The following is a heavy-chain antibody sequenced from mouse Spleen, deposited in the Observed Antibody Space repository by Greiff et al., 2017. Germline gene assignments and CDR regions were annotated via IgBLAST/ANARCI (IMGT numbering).Heavy chain of an antibody. Sequence: QVQLQQPGAELVMPGASVKLSCKASGYTFTSYWMHWVKQRPGQGLEWIGEIDPSDSYTNYNQKFKGKATLTVDKSSNTAYMQLSSLTSEDSAVYYCARYPYDLRRAMDYWGQGTSVTVSS. CDR2: IDPSDSYT. J-gene: IGHJ4*01. CDR3: ARYPYDLRRAMDY. D-gene: IGHD2-12*01. V-gene: IGHV1-69*01. CDR1: GYTFTSYW.